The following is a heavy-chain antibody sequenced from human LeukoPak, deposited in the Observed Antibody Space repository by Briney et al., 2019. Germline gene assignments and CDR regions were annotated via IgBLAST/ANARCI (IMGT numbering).Heavy chain of an antibody. CDR2: IKQDGSEK. J-gene: IGHJ4*02. V-gene: IGHV3-7*01. CDR1: GFTFSSYW. CDR3: RWGGSTPVY. Sequence: GGSLRLSCAASGFTFSSYWMSWVRQAPGKALEWVANIKQDGSEKYYVDSVKGRFTISRDNAMHSLYLQMNSLRAEDTAVYYCRWGGSTPVYGGQGTLVTVSS. D-gene: IGHD3-16*01.